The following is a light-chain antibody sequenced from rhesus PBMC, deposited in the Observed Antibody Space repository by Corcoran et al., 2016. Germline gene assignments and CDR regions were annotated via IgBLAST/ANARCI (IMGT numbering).Light chain of an antibody. V-gene: IGKV1-19*01. CDR1: QGIRTW. Sequence: DIQMTQSPSSLSASVGDKDTITLHASQGIRTWLDWYMQKQGKAPKPLIYYATSLQSGVPSRFSGSGSGTDYTLTISSLQPEDFATYYCQQYDDLPFTFGPGTKLDIK. CDR2: YAT. CDR3: QQYDDLPFT. J-gene: IGKJ3*01.